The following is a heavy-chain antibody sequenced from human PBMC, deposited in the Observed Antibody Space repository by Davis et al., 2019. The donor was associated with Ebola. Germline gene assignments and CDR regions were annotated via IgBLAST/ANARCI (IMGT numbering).Heavy chain of an antibody. CDR1: GYTFTSYG. J-gene: IGHJ4*02. CDR3: ARVYCSSTSCSPYFDY. V-gene: IGHV1-18*01. CDR2: ISAYNGNT. D-gene: IGHD2-2*01. Sequence: AASVKVSCKASGYTFTSYGISWVRQAPGQGLEWMGWISAYNGNTNYAQKFQGWVTMTRDTSISTAYMELSRLRSDDTAVYYCARVYCSSTSCSPYFDYWGQGTLVTVSS.